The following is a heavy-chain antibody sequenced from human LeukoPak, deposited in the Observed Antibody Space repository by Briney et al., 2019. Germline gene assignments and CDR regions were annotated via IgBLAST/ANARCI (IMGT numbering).Heavy chain of an antibody. CDR3: ARVYDFWSGPDDY. Sequence: GGSLRLSCAASGFTFSDYYMSWIRQAPGKGLEWVSYISSSGSTIYYADSVKGRLTISRDNAKNSLYLQMNSLRAEDTAVYYCARVYDFWSGPDDYWGQGTLVTVSS. J-gene: IGHJ4*02. V-gene: IGHV3-11*04. D-gene: IGHD3-3*01. CDR2: ISSSGSTI. CDR1: GFTFSDYY.